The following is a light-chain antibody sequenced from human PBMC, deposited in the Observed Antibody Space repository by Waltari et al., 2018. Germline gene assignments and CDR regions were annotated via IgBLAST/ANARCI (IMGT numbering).Light chain of an antibody. V-gene: IGLV3-1*01. CDR1: NLVNEQ. J-gene: IGLJ3*02. CDR3: QTWDRKSLV. Sequence: SYDLTQPPSVSVSLGTTGSISCSGDNLVNEQSCWYQKKAGQSPILVIFENDKRPSGIPERFSGSKSGNTATLTISGAQSSDEADYYCQTWDRKSLVFGGGTKLTVL. CDR2: END.